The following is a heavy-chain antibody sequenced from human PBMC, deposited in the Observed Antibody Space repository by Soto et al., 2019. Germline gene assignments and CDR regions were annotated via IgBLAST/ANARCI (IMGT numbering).Heavy chain of an antibody. CDR2: IWYDGSNK. CDR3: AREPYYYYMDV. CDR1: GFTFSSYG. V-gene: IGHV3-33*01. J-gene: IGHJ6*03. Sequence: QVQLVESGGGVVQPGRSLRLSCAASGFTFSSYGMHWVRQAPGKGLEWVAVIWYDGSNKYYADSVKGRFTISRDNSKNTLYLQMNSLRAKDTAVYYCAREPYYYYMDVWGKGTTVTVSS.